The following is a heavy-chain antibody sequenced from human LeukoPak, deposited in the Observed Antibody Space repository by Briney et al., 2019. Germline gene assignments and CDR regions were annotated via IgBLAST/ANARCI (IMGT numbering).Heavy chain of an antibody. V-gene: IGHV4-59*01. J-gene: IGHJ5*02. CDR2: IYYSGST. D-gene: IGHD1-26*01. Sequence: SETLSLTCTVSGGSISSYYWSWIRQPPGKGLEWIGYIYYSGSTNYNPSLKSRVTISIDTSKNQFSLKLSSVTAADTAVYYCARGGAGAISNWFDPWGQGTLVTVSS. CDR3: ARGGAGAISNWFDP. CDR1: GGSISSYY.